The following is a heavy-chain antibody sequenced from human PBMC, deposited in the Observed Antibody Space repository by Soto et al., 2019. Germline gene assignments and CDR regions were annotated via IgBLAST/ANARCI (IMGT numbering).Heavy chain of an antibody. CDR1: GFTFSNAW. J-gene: IGHJ1*01. CDR3: ATRPTFSNVGPEKYLQN. V-gene: IGHV3-15*01. CDR2: IKGKTAGGTT. Sequence: EVQLVESGGGLVKPGGSLRLSCAASGFTFSNAWLTWVRQAPGKGLDWVGRIKGKTAGGTTDYAAAVEGRFTISRDDSKNKLYLQMDSLKAEDTAVYYCATRPTFSNVGPEKYLQNWGQGTLVTVSS. D-gene: IGHD1-26*01.